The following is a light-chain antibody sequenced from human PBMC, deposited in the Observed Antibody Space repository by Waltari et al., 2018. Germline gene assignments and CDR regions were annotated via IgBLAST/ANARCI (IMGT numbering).Light chain of an antibody. J-gene: IGLJ3*02. CDR1: NSAVGTYNY. V-gene: IGLV2-14*01. CDR2: DVR. CDR3: SSYTSSSTLV. Sequence: QSALTQPASVSGSPGQWITISCTGSNSAVGTYNYVSWYQQHPGKAPKLMIYDVRKRPSGVSDRFSGSKSGNTASLTISGLQAEDEADYYCSSYTSSSTLVFGGGTKVTVL.